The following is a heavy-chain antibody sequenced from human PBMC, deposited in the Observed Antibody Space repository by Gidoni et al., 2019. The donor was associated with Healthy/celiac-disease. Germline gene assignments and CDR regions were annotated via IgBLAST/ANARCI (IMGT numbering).Heavy chain of an antibody. D-gene: IGHD2-2*02. CDR1: GYSFTSYW. V-gene: IGHV5-51*01. CDR2: IYPGDSDT. CDR3: ARTINYCSSTSCYKGEDYYYYGMDV. J-gene: IGHJ6*02. Sequence: KGSGYSFTSYWIGWVRQMPGKGLEWMGIIYPGDSDTRYSPSFQGQVTISADKSISTAYLQWSSLKASDTAMYYCARTINYCSSTSCYKGEDYYYYGMDVWGQGTTVTVSS.